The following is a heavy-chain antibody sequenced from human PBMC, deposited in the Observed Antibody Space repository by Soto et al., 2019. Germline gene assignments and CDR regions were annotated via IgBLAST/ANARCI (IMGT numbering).Heavy chain of an antibody. CDR2: IYQTGTT. J-gene: IGHJ4*02. D-gene: IGHD6-19*01. V-gene: IGHV4-4*02. CDR1: RGSVSNNNW. Sequence: QVQLQESGPGLVKPSGTLSLTCGVSRGSVSNNNWWTWVRQPPGKGLEWIGEIYQTGTTNYNPSLQSRVTISQDKPNNHFSLKLNSVTAADTAVYYCARRIALSGTAGAPGDWGQGTLVIVSS. CDR3: ARRIALSGTAGAPGD.